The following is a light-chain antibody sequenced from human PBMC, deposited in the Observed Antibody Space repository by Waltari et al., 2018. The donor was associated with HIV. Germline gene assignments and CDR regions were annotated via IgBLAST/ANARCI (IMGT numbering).Light chain of an antibody. Sequence: QSALTQPASVSGSLGQSITISCTGTSSDVGGFNYVSWYQQHPGKAPKLLIYDVSYRPSGVSNRFSGSKSCNTASLTISGLQAEDETAYYCSSYTSSTTLVFGGGTKLTVL. CDR2: DVS. CDR3: SSYTSSTTLV. CDR1: SSDVGGFNY. J-gene: IGLJ2*01. V-gene: IGLV2-14*01.